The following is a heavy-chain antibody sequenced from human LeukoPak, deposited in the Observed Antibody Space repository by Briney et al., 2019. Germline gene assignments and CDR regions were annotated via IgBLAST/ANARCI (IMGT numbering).Heavy chain of an antibody. Sequence: GGSLRLSCAASGFTFSDHYMDWVRQAPGKGLEWVGRSRNKANSYTTEYAASVKGRFTISRDDSYNSLYLQMNSQKTEDTAVYYCARGTRGFDYWGQGTLVTVSA. CDR1: GFTFSDHY. J-gene: IGHJ4*02. V-gene: IGHV3-72*01. CDR2: SRNKANSYTT. CDR3: ARGTRGFDY. D-gene: IGHD3-16*01.